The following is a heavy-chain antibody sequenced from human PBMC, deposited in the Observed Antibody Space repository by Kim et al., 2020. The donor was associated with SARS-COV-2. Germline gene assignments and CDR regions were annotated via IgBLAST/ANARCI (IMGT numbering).Heavy chain of an antibody. CDR2: IYYSGST. CDR1: GGSISSSSYY. J-gene: IGHJ4*02. CDR3: ARRGSSWSYIDY. V-gene: IGHV4-39*01. D-gene: IGHD6-13*01. Sequence: SETLSLTCTVSGGSISSSSYYWGWIRQPPGKGLEWIGSIYYSGSTYYNPSLKSRVTISVDTSKNQFSLKLSSVTAADTAVYYCARRGSSWSYIDYWGQGTLVTVSS.